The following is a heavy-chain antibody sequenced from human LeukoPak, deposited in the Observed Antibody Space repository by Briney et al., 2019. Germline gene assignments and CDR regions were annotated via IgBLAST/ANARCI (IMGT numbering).Heavy chain of an antibody. CDR3: AVEYNSSPYAFDI. D-gene: IGHD2/OR15-2a*01. CDR2: IWYDGSNK. J-gene: IGHJ3*02. CDR1: GFTFSSYG. Sequence: GGSLRLSCAASGFTFSSYGMHWVRQAPGKGLEWVAVIWYDGSNKYYADSVKGRFTISRDNSKITLYLQMNSLRVEDTAVYYCAVEYNSSPYAFDIWGQGTKVTVSS. V-gene: IGHV3-33*01.